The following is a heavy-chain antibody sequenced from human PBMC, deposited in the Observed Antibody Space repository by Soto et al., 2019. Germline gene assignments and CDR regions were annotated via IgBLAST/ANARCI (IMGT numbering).Heavy chain of an antibody. CDR3: AVNHYYDSSGYRWFDP. Sequence: ASVKVSCKASGGTFSSYAISWVRQAPGQGLEWMGGIIPIFGTANYAQKFQGRVTITADESTSTAYMELSSLRSEDTAVYYCAVNHYYDSSGYRWFDPWGQGTLVTVSS. J-gene: IGHJ5*02. CDR1: GGTFSSYA. D-gene: IGHD3-22*01. V-gene: IGHV1-69*13. CDR2: IIPIFGTA.